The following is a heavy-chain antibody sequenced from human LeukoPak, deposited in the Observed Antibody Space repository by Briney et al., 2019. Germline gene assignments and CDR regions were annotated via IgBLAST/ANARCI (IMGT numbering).Heavy chain of an antibody. CDR2: ISGSGSNT. D-gene: IGHD3-3*01. V-gene: IGHV3-23*01. Sequence: GGSLRLSCAASGFTFSNYAMTWVRQAPGKGLEWVSGISGSGSNTDYADSVKGRFTISRDNSKNTLHLQLNSLRAEDTAAYYCAKIWGDDFWSGSYWYFDLWAVAPWSLSPQ. CDR3: AKIWGDDFWSGSYWYFDL. J-gene: IGHJ2*01. CDR1: GFTFSNYA.